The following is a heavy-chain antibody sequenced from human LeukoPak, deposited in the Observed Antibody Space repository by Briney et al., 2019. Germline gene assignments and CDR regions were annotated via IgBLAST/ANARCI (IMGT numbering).Heavy chain of an antibody. Sequence: GGSLRLSCAASGFIFSTYVMTWVRQVPGKGLEWVSSINTSGGRTHYADSVKGRFTISRDNSKKTLYLHMSGPRVEETAVYYSAKRAFGDYLYYFDHWGQGTLVTVSS. CDR1: GFIFSTYV. CDR2: INTSGGRT. D-gene: IGHD4-17*01. J-gene: IGHJ4*02. V-gene: IGHV3-23*01. CDR3: AKRAFGDYLYYFDH.